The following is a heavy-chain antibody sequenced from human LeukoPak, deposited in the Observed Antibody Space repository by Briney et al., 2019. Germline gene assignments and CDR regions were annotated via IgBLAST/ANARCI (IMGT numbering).Heavy chain of an antibody. D-gene: IGHD3-10*01. CDR2: VNTETGNP. CDR3: ARGGYYGGSGTYGFFDY. Sequence: ASVKVSCKASGYTFISYAMNWVRQAPGQGLEWMGWVNTETGNPTYAQGFTGQFVFSVDTSVNTAYLQISSLRTEDTAVYYCARGGYYGGSGTYGFFDYWGQGSLVTVSS. J-gene: IGHJ4*02. CDR1: GYTFISYA. V-gene: IGHV7-4-1*02.